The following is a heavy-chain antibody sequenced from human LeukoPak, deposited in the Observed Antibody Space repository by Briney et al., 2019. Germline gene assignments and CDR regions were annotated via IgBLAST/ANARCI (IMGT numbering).Heavy chain of an antibody. J-gene: IGHJ4*02. CDR2: INHSGST. CDR1: GGSFSGYY. CDR3: AGRGKGRVVGLWFRN. Sequence: SETLSLTCAVYGGSFSGYYWSWIRQPPGKGLEWIGEINHSGSTNYNPSLKSRVTISVDTSKNQFSLKLSSVTAADTAVYYCAGRGKGRVVGLWFRNWGQGTLVTVSS. D-gene: IGHD3-10*01. V-gene: IGHV4-34*01.